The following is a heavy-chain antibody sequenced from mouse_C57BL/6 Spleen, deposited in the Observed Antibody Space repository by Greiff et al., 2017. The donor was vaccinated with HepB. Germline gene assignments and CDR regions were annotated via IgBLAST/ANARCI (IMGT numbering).Heavy chain of an antibody. CDR3: ALITTVVDY. CDR1: GYTFTSYW. J-gene: IGHJ2*01. V-gene: IGHV1-59*01. D-gene: IGHD1-1*01. CDR2: IDPSDSYT. Sequence: QVQLQQPGAELVRPGTSVKLSCKASGYTFTSYWMHWVKQRPGQGLEWIGVIDPSDSYTNYNQKFKGKATLTVDTSSSTAYMQLSSLTSEDSAVYYWALITTVVDYWGQGTTLTVSS.